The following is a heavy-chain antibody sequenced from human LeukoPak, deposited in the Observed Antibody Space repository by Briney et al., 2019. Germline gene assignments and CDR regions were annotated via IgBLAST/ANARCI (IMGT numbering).Heavy chain of an antibody. CDR1: GGSISSYY. V-gene: IGHV4-4*07. CDR3: ARWKQWLVPQ. J-gene: IGHJ4*02. Sequence: SETLSLTCTVSGGSISSYYWSWIRQPAGKGLEWIGRVYTSGSTNYNPSLKSRVTVSVDTSKNQFSLKLTSVTAADTAVYYCARWKQWLVPQWGQGTLVTVSS. CDR2: VYTSGST. D-gene: IGHD6-19*01.